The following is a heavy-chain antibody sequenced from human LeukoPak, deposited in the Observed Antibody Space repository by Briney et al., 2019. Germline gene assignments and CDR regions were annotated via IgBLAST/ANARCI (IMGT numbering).Heavy chain of an antibody. J-gene: IGHJ4*02. D-gene: IGHD2-2*03. V-gene: IGHV3-23*01. CDR2: ISGSSGRI. CDR3: AKRTSGFCSSTSCYGHDF. CDR1: GFTFSSFA. Sequence: GGSLRLSCAPSGFTFSSFAMTWVRQAPGKGLEWVSAISGSSGRIYYADSVEGRFTISRDNSKNTLYLQMSGLRAEDTAVYYCAKRTSGFCSSTSCYGHDFWGQGTLVTVSS.